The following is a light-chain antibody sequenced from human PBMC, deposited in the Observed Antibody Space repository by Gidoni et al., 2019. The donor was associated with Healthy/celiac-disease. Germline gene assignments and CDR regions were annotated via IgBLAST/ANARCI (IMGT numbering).Light chain of an antibody. V-gene: IGLV3-21*02. J-gene: IGLJ2*01. CDR2: DDG. CDR1: NIGSKS. CDR3: QVWDSSSDHVV. Sequence: SYVLTQPPSVSVAPGQTARITCWGNNIGSKSVHWYQQNPGQAPVLVVDDDGDRPSGIPERFSGSNSGNTATLTISRVEAGDEADYYCQVWDSSSDHVVFGGGTKLTVL.